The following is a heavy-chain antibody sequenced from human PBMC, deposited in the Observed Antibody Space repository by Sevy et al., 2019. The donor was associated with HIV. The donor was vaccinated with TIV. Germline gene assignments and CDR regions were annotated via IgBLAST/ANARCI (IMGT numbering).Heavy chain of an antibody. CDR2: INQGGSEK. J-gene: IGHJ5*02. D-gene: IGHD2-15*01. CDR1: GFTFSAYW. CDR3: ARALVAAASS. Sequence: GGSLRLSCAASGFTFSAYWMHWVRQAPGKGLEWVANINQGGSEKYYVDSVKGRFTISRDNAKNSLFLQMNSLRAEETAVYYCARALVAAASSWGQGALVTVSS. V-gene: IGHV3-7*01.